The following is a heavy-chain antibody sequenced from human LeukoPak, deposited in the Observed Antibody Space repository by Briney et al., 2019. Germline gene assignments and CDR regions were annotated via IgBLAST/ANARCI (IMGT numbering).Heavy chain of an antibody. D-gene: IGHD3-10*01. CDR3: ARDYYGSGSYVDY. J-gene: IGHJ4*02. CDR2: INPSGGST. CDR1: GYTFTSYY. Sequence: ASVKVSCKASGYTFTSYYMNWVPQAPGQGLEWMGIINPSGGSTSYAQKLQGRVTMTRDTSTSTVYMELSSLRSEDTAVYYCARDYYGSGSYVDYWGQGTLVTVSS. V-gene: IGHV1-46*04.